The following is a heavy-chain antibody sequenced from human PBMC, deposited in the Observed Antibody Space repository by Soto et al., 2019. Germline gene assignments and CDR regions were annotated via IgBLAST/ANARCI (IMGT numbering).Heavy chain of an antibody. D-gene: IGHD2-21*01. V-gene: IGHV3-23*01. J-gene: IGHJ4*02. Sequence: PGGSLRLSCAASGFTFSNYAMNWVRQAPGKGLEWVSIISGNGGRTDYADSVKGRFTISRDNSKNTLFLQMNSLRAEDTAIYYCAKGPLRPYYFDYRGQGSLVTVSS. CDR1: GFTFSNYA. CDR3: AKGPLRPYYFDY. CDR2: ISGNGGRT.